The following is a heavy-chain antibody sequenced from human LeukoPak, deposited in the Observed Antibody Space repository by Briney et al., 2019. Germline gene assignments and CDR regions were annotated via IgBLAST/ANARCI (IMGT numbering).Heavy chain of an antibody. CDR1: GFTFSSYS. CDR2: ISSSSSYI. CDR3: AKGGDGYNYGSYFDY. D-gene: IGHD5-24*01. J-gene: IGHJ4*02. Sequence: GGSPRLSCAASGFTFSSYSMNWVRQAPGKGLEWVSSISSSSSYIYYADSVKGRFTISRDNSKNTLYLQMNSLRAEDTAVYYCAKGGDGYNYGSYFDYWGQGTLVTVSS. V-gene: IGHV3-21*01.